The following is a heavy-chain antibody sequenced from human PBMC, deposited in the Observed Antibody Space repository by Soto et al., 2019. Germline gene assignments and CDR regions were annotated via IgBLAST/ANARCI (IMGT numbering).Heavy chain of an antibody. V-gene: IGHV3-13*01. J-gene: IGHJ4*02. D-gene: IGHD5-12*01. Sequence: GGSLRLSCAASGFTFSSYDMHWVRQATGKGLEWVSAIGTAGDTYYPGSVKGRFTISRENAKNSLYLQMNSLRAGDTAVYYCERDRGMATFDYWGQGTLVTVSS. CDR2: IGTAGDT. CDR1: GFTFSSYD. CDR3: ERDRGMATFDY.